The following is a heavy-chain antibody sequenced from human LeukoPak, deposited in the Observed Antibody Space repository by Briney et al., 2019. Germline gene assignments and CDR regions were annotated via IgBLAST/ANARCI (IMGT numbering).Heavy chain of an antibody. V-gene: IGHV3-23*01. D-gene: IGHD4-4*01. J-gene: IGHJ4*02. CDR1: GFTFSSYA. CDR2: ISGSGGST. Sequence: PGGSLRLSCAASGFTFSSYAMSWVRQAPGKGLEWVSAISGSGGSTYYADSVKGRFPISRDNSKNTLYLQMNSLRAEDTAVYYCAKDWEGYSIFQAKPRESPFDYWGQGTLVTVSS. CDR3: AKDWEGYSIFQAKPRESPFDY.